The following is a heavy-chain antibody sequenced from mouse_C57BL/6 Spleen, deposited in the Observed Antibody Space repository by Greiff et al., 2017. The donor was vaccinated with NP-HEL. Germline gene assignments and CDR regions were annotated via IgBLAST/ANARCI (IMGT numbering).Heavy chain of an antibody. Sequence: EVMLVESGGGLVQPGGSLKLSCAASGFTFSDYYMYWVRQTPEKRLEWVAYISNGGGSIYSPDTVKGRFTISRDNAKNTLYLQMSRLKSEDTAMYYCARQGPDYGGFAYWGQETLVTVSA. CDR3: ARQGPDYGGFAY. CDR1: GFTFSDYY. V-gene: IGHV5-12*01. CDR2: ISNGGGSI. D-gene: IGHD2-4*01. J-gene: IGHJ3*01.